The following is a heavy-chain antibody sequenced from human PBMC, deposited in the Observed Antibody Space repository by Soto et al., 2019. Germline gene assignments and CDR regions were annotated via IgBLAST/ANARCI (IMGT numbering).Heavy chain of an antibody. V-gene: IGHV1-3*01. CDR1: GYTFTSYA. D-gene: IGHD3-22*01. CDR2: INAGNGNT. Sequence: QVQLVQSGAEVKKPGASVKVSCKASGYTFTSYAMHWVRQAPGQRLEWMGWINAGNGNTKYSQKFQGRVTITRDTSAITAHMELSSLRSEDTAVYYCARNGGGMIVVVPYYDGMDVWGQGTTVTVSS. J-gene: IGHJ6*02. CDR3: ARNGGGMIVVVPYYDGMDV.